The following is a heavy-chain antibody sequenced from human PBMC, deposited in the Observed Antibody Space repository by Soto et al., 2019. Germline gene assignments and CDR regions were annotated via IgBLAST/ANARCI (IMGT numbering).Heavy chain of an antibody. Sequence: EVQLVESGGGLVQPGGSLRLSCAASGFTFSSYDMHWVRQATGKGLEWVSAIGTAGDPYYPGSVKGRLTISRENAKNSLYLQMNSLRAGDTAVYYCARGDSSGYYLGAFDIWGQGTMVTVSS. D-gene: IGHD3-22*01. CDR1: GFTFSSYD. V-gene: IGHV3-13*05. J-gene: IGHJ3*02. CDR2: IGTAGDP. CDR3: ARGDSSGYYLGAFDI.